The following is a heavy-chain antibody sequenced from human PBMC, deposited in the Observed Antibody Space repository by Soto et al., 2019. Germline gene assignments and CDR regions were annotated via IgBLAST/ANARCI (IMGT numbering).Heavy chain of an antibody. CDR2: ISYDGSNK. CDR3: EKEGYDLWSGYYYYYGMDV. D-gene: IGHD3-3*01. Sequence: GGSLRLSCAASGFTFSSYGMHWVRQAPGKGLEWVAVISYDGSNKYYADSVKGRFTISRDTSKNTLYLQMNSLRAEDTDVYYCEKEGYDLWSGYYYYYGMDVWGQGTTVTVSS. CDR1: GFTFSSYG. V-gene: IGHV3-30*18. J-gene: IGHJ6*02.